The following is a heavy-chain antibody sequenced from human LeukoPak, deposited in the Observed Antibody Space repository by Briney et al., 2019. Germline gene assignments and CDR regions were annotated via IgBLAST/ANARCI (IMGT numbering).Heavy chain of an antibody. D-gene: IGHD2-15*01. V-gene: IGHV3-23*01. J-gene: IGHJ4*02. Sequence: GGSLRLSCAASGFTFSSYAMSWVRQAPGKGLEWVSAISGSGGSTYYADSVKGRFTISRDNAKNSLYLQMNSLRAEDTAVYYCARDPISRYCSGGSCYDSDYWGQGTLVTVSS. CDR2: ISGSGGST. CDR3: ARDPISRYCSGGSCYDSDY. CDR1: GFTFSSYA.